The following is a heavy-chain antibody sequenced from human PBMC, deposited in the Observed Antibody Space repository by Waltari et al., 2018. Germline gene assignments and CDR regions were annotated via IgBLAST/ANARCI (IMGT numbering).Heavy chain of an antibody. J-gene: IGHJ4*02. CDR2: ISISGT. V-gene: IGHV3-23*04. D-gene: IGHD3-10*01. Sequence: EVQLVESGGGLVQPGGSLRLSCAASGFTFRNLAVAWVRQTPGKGLEWVSGISISGTYYADSVKGRLTLSRDNSKDTLDLQMNSLRADDTAVYYCAKAALDYYGSGAYFDHWGQGALVTVSS. CDR1: GFTFRNLA. CDR3: AKAALDYYGSGAYFDH.